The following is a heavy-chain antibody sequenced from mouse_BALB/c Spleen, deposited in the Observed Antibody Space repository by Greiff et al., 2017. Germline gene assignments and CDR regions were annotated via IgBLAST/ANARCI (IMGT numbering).Heavy chain of an antibody. V-gene: IGHV1-80*01. CDR2: IYPGDGDT. J-gene: IGHJ4*01. CDR3: AREGGSHAMDY. Sequence: QVQLQQSGAELVRPGSSVKISCKASGYAFSSYWMNWVKQRPGQGLEWIGQIYPGDGDTNYNGKFKGKATLTADKSSSTAYMQLSSLTSEDSAVYFCAREGGSHAMDYWGQGTPGTVSS. CDR1: GYAFSSYW.